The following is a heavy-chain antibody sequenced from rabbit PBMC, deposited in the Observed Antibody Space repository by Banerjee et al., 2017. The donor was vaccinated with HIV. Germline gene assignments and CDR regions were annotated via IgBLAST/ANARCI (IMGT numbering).Heavy chain of an antibody. J-gene: IGHJ4*01. D-gene: IGHD6-1*01. V-gene: IGHV1S40*01. Sequence: QSLEESGGDLVKPGASLTLTCTASGFTISSSYYMCWVRQAPGKGLEWIACIYAGSSGSTYYASWAKGRFTISKTSTTVTLQMTSLTAADTATYFCARGGWIYGDAGDAYAKLTLWGPGTLVTVS. CDR2: IYAGSSGST. CDR1: GFTISSSYY. CDR3: ARGGWIYGDAGDAYAKLTL.